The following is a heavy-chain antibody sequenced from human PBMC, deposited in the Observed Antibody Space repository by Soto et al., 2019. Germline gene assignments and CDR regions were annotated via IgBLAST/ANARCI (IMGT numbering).Heavy chain of an antibody. CDR2: INPSGGST. CDR1: GYTFTSYY. V-gene: IGHV1-46*01. J-gene: IGHJ3*02. Sequence: ASVNVSCKASGYTFTSYYMHWVRQAPGQGLEWMGIINPSGGSTSYAQKFQGRVTMTRDTSTSTVYMELSSLRSEDTAVYYCARDAHPRVEEGDSSGYYYAFDIWGQGTMVTVSS. CDR3: ARDAHPRVEEGDSSGYYYAFDI. D-gene: IGHD3-22*01.